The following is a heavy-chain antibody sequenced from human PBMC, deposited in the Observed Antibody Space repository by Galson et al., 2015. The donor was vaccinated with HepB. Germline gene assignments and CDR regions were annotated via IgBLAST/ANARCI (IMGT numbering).Heavy chain of an antibody. V-gene: IGHV3-23*01. CDR3: AGKLADPGGY. CDR1: GFTFSSHA. CDR2: IGDSAIGT. Sequence: SLRLSCAASGFTFSSHAMSWVRQAPGKGLEWVSLIGDSAIGTYYADSVKGRFTISRDNSKDTLYLQMNRLRADDTAVYYCAGKLADPGGYWGQGTLVTVSS. D-gene: IGHD1-1*01. J-gene: IGHJ4*02.